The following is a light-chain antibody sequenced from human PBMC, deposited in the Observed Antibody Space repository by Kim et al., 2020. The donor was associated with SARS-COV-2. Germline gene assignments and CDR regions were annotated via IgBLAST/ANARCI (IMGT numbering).Light chain of an antibody. Sequence: DIQMTQSPSSLSASVGDRVTITCQASQDISNYLNWYQQKPGKAPKLLIYDASNLETGVPSRFSGSGSGTDFTFTISSLQPEDIATYYCLQYDTLPYTFGQGTKREI. CDR2: DAS. J-gene: IGKJ2*01. V-gene: IGKV1-33*01. CDR1: QDISNY. CDR3: LQYDTLPYT.